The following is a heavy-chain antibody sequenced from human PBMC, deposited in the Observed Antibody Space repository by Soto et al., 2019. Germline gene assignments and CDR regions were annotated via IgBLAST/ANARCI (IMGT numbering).Heavy chain of an antibody. D-gene: IGHD6-19*01. CDR2: INSDGSST. J-gene: IGHJ3*02. V-gene: IGHV3-74*01. Sequence: VGSLRLSCAAPGFTFSSYWMHWVRQAPGKGLVWVSRINSDGSSTSYADSVKGRFTISRDNAKNTLYLQMNSLRAEDTAVYYCARVASSGWYGDAFDIWGQGTMVTVSS. CDR1: GFTFSSYW. CDR3: ARVASSGWYGDAFDI.